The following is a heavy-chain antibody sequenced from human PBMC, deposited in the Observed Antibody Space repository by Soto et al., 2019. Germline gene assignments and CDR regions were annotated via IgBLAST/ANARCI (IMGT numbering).Heavy chain of an antibody. CDR2: IYYSGST. CDR1: GGSISSYY. D-gene: IGHD1-26*01. CDR3: ARRYGGNFDY. J-gene: IGHJ4*02. V-gene: IGHV4-59*01. Sequence: QVQLQESGPGLVKPSETLSLTCTVSGGSISSYYWSWIRQPPGKGLEWIGYIYYSGSTNYNPSLKSRVTISVDTSNNQFSLKLSSVTAADTAVYYWARRYGGNFDYWGQGTLVTVSS.